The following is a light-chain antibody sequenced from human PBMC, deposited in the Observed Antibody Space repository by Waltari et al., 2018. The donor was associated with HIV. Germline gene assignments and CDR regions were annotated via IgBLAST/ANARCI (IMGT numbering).Light chain of an antibody. J-gene: IGKJ2*01. CDR2: WAS. V-gene: IGKV4-1*01. Sequence: DIVMTQSPDSLTVSLGERAPISCKSSQSIFDSSTNKKHLTWYQQKPGQPPKLLIYWASTRESGVPDRFSGSGSGTDFTLTISSLQPEDAAVYFCQQYYSSPYTFGQGTKLEI. CDR1: QSIFDSSTNKKH. CDR3: QQYYSSPYT.